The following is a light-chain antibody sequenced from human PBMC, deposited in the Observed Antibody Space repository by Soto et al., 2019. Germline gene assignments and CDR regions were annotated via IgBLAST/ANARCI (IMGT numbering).Light chain of an antibody. V-gene: IGLV1-40*01. CDR1: SSNIGAGYD. CDR2: VNI. J-gene: IGLJ2*01. Sequence: QSVLTQPPSVSEAPGQRVTISCTGSSSNIGAGYDVHWYQQLPGTAPKLLIYVNINRPSGVPDRFAGSKSATSASLAIAGLKAEDESDYYCQSYASSLSVVFGGGTKLTVL. CDR3: QSYASSLSVV.